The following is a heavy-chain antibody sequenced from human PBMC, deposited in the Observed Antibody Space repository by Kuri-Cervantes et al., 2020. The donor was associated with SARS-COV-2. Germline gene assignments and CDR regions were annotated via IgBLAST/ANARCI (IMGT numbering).Heavy chain of an antibody. CDR2: INPNSGGT. Sequence: ASVKVSCKASGYTFTGYYMHWVRQAPGQGLEWMGWINPNSGGTNYAQKFQGWVTMTRDTSISTVYMELSRLRSDDTAVYYCARPPPYYESSGSLDYWGQGALVTVSS. D-gene: IGHD3-22*01. J-gene: IGHJ4*02. CDR1: GYTFTGYY. CDR3: ARPPPYYESSGSLDY. V-gene: IGHV1-2*04.